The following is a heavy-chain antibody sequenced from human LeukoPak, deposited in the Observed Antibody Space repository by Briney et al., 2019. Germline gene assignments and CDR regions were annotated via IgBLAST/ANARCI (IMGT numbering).Heavy chain of an antibody. V-gene: IGHV3-21*01. Sequence: GGSLRLSCAASGFTFSSYSMNWVRQAPGKGLEWVSSISSSSSYIYYADSVKGRFTISRDNAKNSLYLQVNSLRAEDTAVYYCARDPGGYDFDYWGQGTLVTVSS. J-gene: IGHJ4*02. CDR1: GFTFSSYS. CDR3: ARDPGGYDFDY. CDR2: ISSSSSYI. D-gene: IGHD5-12*01.